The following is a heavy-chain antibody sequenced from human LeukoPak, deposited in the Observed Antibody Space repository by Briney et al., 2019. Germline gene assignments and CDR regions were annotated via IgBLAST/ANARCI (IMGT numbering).Heavy chain of an antibody. D-gene: IGHD4-23*01. Sequence: SETLSPTCTVSGGSISSYYWSWIRQPPGKGLEWIGYIYYSGSTNYNPSLKSRVTISVDTSKNQLSLKLSSVTAADTAVYYCARALNPPHYGGNFDYWGQGTLVTVSS. CDR2: IYYSGST. CDR3: ARALNPPHYGGNFDY. V-gene: IGHV4-59*01. J-gene: IGHJ4*02. CDR1: GGSISSYY.